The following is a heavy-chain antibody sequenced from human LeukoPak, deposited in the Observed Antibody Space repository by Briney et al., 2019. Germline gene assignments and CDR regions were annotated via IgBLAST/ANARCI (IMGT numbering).Heavy chain of an antibody. J-gene: IGHJ4*02. Sequence: GRSLRLSCAASGFTFSSYGMHWVRQAPGKGLEYVSAISSNGGNTYYANSVKGRFTISRDTSKNTLYLQMGSLRVEDMAVYYCARVGDRSGNGYSHWGQGTLVTVSS. V-gene: IGHV3-64*01. CDR3: ARVGDRSGNGYSH. CDR2: ISSNGGNT. CDR1: GFTFSSYG. D-gene: IGHD3-22*01.